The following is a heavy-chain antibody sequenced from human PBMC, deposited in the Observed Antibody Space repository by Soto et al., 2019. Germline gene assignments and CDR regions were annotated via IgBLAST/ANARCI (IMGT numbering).Heavy chain of an antibody. Sequence: PXXTLSLPCTVSGGSISSYYWSWVLQPPGKGLEWIGSVYYSGSTYYNPSLESRVTISVDKSKNQFSLKLMSLSAADTAVYYCGRLEGLATISYYFDYWGQGALVTVSS. J-gene: IGHJ4*02. CDR1: GGSISSYY. D-gene: IGHD3-9*01. CDR2: VYYSGST. V-gene: IGHV4-39*01. CDR3: GRLEGLATISYYFDY.